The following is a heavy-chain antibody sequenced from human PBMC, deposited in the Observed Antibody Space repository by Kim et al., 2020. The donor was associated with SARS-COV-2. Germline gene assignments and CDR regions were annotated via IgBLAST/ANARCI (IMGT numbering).Heavy chain of an antibody. V-gene: IGHV3-23*01. CDR3: AKTVVYSSSSELDY. J-gene: IGHJ4*02. D-gene: IGHD6-6*01. CDR1: GFTFSSYA. CDR2: ISGSGGST. Sequence: GGSLRLSCAASGFTFSSYAMSWVRQAPGKGLEWVSAISGSGGSTYYADSVKGRFTISRDYSKNTLYLQMNSLRAEDTAVYYCAKTVVYSSSSELDYWGQGTLVTVSS.